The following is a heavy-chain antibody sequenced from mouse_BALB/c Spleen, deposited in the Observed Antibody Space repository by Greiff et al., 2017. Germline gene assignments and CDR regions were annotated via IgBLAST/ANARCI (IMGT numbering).Heavy chain of an antibody. CDR1: GFTFSDYY. Sequence: VQLKESGGGLVKPGGSLKLSCAASGFTFSDYYMYWVRQTPEKRLEWVATISDGGSYTYYPDSVKGRFTISRDNAKNNLYLQMSSLKSEDTAMYYCARRGTTAYFDYWGQGTTLTVSS. D-gene: IGHD1-2*01. V-gene: IGHV5-4*02. J-gene: IGHJ2*01. CDR3: ARRGTTAYFDY. CDR2: ISDGGSYT.